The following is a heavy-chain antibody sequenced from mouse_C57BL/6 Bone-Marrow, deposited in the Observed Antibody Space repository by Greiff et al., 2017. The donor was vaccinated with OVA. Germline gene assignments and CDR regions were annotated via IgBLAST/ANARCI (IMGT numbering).Heavy chain of an antibody. CDR3: ARWNYYGSAWFAY. V-gene: IGHV1-15*01. J-gene: IGHJ3*01. D-gene: IGHD1-1*01. CDR1: GYTFTDYE. CDR2: IDPETGGT. Sequence: VQGVESGAELVRPGASVTLSCKASGYTFTDYEMHWVKQTPVHGLEWIGAIDPETGGTAYNQKFKGKAILTADKSSSTAYMELRSLTSEDSAVYFCARWNYYGSAWFAYWGQVTLVTVSA.